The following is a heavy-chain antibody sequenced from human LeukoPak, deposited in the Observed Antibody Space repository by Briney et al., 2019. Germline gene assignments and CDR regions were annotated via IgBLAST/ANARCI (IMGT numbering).Heavy chain of an antibody. CDR2: ISYDGSNK. CDR1: GFTFCSYG. J-gene: IGHJ4*02. V-gene: IGHV3-30*18. D-gene: IGHD3-10*01. CDR3: AKDPAVVWFGSHPDY. Sequence: PGGSLRLSCAASGFTFCSYGMHWVRQAPGKGLEWVAVISYDGSNKYYADSVKGRFTISRDNSKNTLYLQMNSLRAEDTAVYYCAKDPAVVWFGSHPDYWGQGTLVTVSS.